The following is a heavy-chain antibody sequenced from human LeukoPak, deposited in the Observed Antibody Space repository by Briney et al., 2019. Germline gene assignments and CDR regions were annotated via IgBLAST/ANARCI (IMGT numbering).Heavy chain of an antibody. D-gene: IGHD3-3*01. Sequence: ASVKASCKASGYTFTGYYMHWVRQAPGQGLEWMGWINPNSGGTNYAQKFQGRVTMTRDTSISTAYMELSRLRSDDTAVYYCARTRAIFGVVISYWGQGTLVTVSS. CDR1: GYTFTGYY. CDR2: INPNSGGT. CDR3: ARTRAIFGVVISY. V-gene: IGHV1-2*02. J-gene: IGHJ4*02.